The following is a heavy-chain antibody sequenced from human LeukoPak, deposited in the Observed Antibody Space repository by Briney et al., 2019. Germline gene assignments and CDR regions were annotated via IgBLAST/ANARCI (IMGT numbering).Heavy chain of an antibody. J-gene: IGHJ6*03. CDR1: GYSFTDYY. CDR2: INPNSGGT. V-gene: IGHV1-2*02. Sequence: ASVKVSCKASGYSFTDYYIHWVRQAPGQGLEWMGWINPNSGGTNYAQKFQGRVTMTRDTSISTAYMELSRLRSDDTAVYYCATTNTHPILKNYYYYYMDVWGKGTTVTISS. D-gene: IGHD5-12*01. CDR3: ATTNTHPILKNYYYYYMDV.